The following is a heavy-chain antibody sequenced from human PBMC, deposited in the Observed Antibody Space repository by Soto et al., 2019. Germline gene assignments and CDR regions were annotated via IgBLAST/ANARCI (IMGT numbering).Heavy chain of an antibody. CDR3: ATPALWFGELLFSFDY. J-gene: IGHJ4*02. Sequence: ASVKVACKVSGYTLTELSIHWVRQARGEGLEWMGGFDPEDGETIYAQKFQGRVTMTEDTSTDTAYMELSSLRSEDTAVHYCATPALWFGELLFSFDYWGQGTLVTVSS. CDR1: GYTLTELS. CDR2: FDPEDGET. V-gene: IGHV1-24*01. D-gene: IGHD3-10*01.